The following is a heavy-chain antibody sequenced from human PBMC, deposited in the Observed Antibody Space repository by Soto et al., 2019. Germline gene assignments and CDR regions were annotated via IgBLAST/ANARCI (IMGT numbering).Heavy chain of an antibody. D-gene: IGHD3-3*01. CDR1: GGSISSYY. CDR2: IYYSGST. J-gene: IGHJ4*02. Sequence: ETLSLTCTVSGGSISSYYWSWFRQPPGKGLEWIGYIYYSGSTNYNPSLKSRVTISVDTSKNQFSLKLSSVTAADTAVYYCARINGPDYDFWSGYLAPIDYWGQGTLVTVSS. CDR3: ARINGPDYDFWSGYLAPIDY. V-gene: IGHV4-59*01.